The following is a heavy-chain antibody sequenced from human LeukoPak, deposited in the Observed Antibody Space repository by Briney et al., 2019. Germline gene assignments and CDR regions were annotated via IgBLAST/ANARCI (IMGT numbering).Heavy chain of an antibody. Sequence: GESLKISCKGSGYSFTSYWIGWVRQMPGKGLEWMGIIYPGDSDTRYSPSFQGQVTISADKSIGTAYLQWSSLKASDTAMYYCARQGVGELLGNWFDPWGQGTLVTVSS. CDR3: ARQGVGELLGNWFDP. V-gene: IGHV5-51*01. D-gene: IGHD1-26*01. CDR2: IYPGDSDT. CDR1: GYSFTSYW. J-gene: IGHJ5*02.